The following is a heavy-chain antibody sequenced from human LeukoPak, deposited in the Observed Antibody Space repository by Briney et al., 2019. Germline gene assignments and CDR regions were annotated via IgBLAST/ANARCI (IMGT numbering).Heavy chain of an antibody. CDR3: ARGSDYGDYGYFDL. V-gene: IGHV3-53*01. CDR2: IYSGGST. D-gene: IGHD4-17*01. J-gene: IGHJ2*01. CDR1: GFTVSSNY. Sequence: GGSLRLSCAASGFTVSSNYMSWVRQAPGKGLEWVSVIYSGGSTCYADSVKGRFTISRDNSKNTLYLQMNSLRAEDTAVYYCARGSDYGDYGYFDLWGRGTLVTVSS.